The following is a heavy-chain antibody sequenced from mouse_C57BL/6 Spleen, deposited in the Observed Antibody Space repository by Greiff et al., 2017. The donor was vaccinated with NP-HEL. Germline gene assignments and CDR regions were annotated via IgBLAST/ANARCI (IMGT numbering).Heavy chain of an antibody. CDR3: ARGGYYGPRRDY. CDR1: GYTFTSYW. V-gene: IGHV1-52*01. D-gene: IGHD1-1*02. CDR2: IDPSDSET. J-gene: IGHJ2*01. Sequence: QVQLQQPGAELVRPGSSVKLSCKASGYTFTSYWMHWVKQRPIQGLEWIGNIDPSDSETNYNQKFKDKATLTVDKSSSTAYMQLSSLTSEDSAVYYCARGGYYGPRRDYWGQGTTLTVSS.